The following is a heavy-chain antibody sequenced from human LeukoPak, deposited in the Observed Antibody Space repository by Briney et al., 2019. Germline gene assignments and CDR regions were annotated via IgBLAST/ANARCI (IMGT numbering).Heavy chain of an antibody. CDR2: IYSGGST. D-gene: IGHD7-27*01. J-gene: IGHJ6*03. V-gene: IGHV3-66*01. CDR3: AREGTLWDYYYYYMDV. Sequence: GGSLRLSCAASGFTVSSNYMSWVRQAPGKGLEWVSVIYSGGSTYYADSVKGRFTISRDNSKNTLYLQMNSLRAEDTAVYYCAREGTLWDYYYYYMDVWGKGTTVTVSS. CDR1: GFTVSSNY.